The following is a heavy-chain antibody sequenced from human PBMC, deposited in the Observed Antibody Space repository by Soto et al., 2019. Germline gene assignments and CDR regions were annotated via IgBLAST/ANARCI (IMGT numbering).Heavy chain of an antibody. Sequence: PSETLSLTCTVSGGSIRSYYWSWIRQPPGKGLEWIGYIYYSGSTNYNPSLKSRVTISVDTSKNQFSLKLSSVTAADTAVYYCASSGWYGVRNWFDPWGQGTLVTVSS. V-gene: IGHV4-59*01. CDR3: ASSGWYGVRNWFDP. CDR2: IYYSGST. J-gene: IGHJ5*02. CDR1: GGSIRSYY. D-gene: IGHD6-19*01.